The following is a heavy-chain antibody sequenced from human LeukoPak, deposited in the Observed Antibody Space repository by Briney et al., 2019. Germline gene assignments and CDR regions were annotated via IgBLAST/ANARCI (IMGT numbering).Heavy chain of an antibody. D-gene: IGHD1-26*01. V-gene: IGHV4-39*07. CDR2: IYHSGST. CDR3: ARGMYSTTPWD. J-gene: IGHJ4*02. CDR1: GGSISSSSYY. Sequence: SETLSLTCIVAGGSISSSSYYWGWIRQPPGKGLEWIGSIYHSGSTYYNPSLKSRVTISVDTSKNQFSLKLSSVTAADTAVYYCARGMYSTTPWDWGQGTLVTVSS.